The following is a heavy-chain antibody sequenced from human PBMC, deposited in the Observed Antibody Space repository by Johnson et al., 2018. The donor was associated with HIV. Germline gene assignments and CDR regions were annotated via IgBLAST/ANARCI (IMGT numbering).Heavy chain of an antibody. V-gene: IGHV3-7*05. J-gene: IGHJ3*02. CDR3: ARGFDAFDI. CDR1: GFTFSSYW. Sequence: VQLVESGGGVVQPGGSLRLSRAASGFTFSSYWTSWVRQAPGQGLEWVANLKQDGSEKYYVDSVKGRFTISRDNAKNSLYLQMNSLRAEYTAVYYCARGFDAFDIWGQGTMVTVSS. CDR2: LKQDGSEK.